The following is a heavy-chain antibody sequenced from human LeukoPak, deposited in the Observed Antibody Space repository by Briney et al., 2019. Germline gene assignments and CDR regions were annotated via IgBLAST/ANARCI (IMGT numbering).Heavy chain of an antibody. D-gene: IGHD3-9*01. CDR2: IYDSGST. CDR3: ARVFGDVDWVVDY. CDR1: GRSISSSSYY. J-gene: IGHJ4*02. Sequence: PADTVSLTCTVSGRSISSSSYYWGWIRQPAGKGLEWYGSIYDSGSTYYNPSLKRRITISVDTSKNQFSLKLSSVTAADTAVYYCARVFGDVDWVVDYWGQGTLVTVAS. V-gene: IGHV4-39*07.